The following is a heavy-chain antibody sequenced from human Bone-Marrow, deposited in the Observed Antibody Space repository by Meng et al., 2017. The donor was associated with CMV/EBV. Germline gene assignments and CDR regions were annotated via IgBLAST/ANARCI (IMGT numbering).Heavy chain of an antibody. D-gene: IGHD3-3*01. J-gene: IGHJ4*02. Sequence: SGPTLVKPTQTLTLTCTFSGFSLSTSGVGVGWIRQPPGKALEWLALIYWNDDKRYSPSLKSRLTITKDTSKNQVVLTMTNMDPVDTATYYCAHRPTETYYDFWSGPDGGYFDYWGQGLLVTFYS. CDR1: GFSLSTSGVG. CDR2: IYWNDDK. CDR3: AHRPTETYYDFWSGPDGGYFDY. V-gene: IGHV2-5*01.